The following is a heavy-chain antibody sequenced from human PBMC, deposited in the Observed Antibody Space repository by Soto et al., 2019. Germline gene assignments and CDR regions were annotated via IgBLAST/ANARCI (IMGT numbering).Heavy chain of an antibody. CDR1: GYTFTSYD. V-gene: IGHV1-8*01. CDR2: MNPNSGNT. J-gene: IGHJ4*02. Sequence: ASVKVSCKASGYTFTSYDINWVRLATGQGLEWMGWMNPNSGNTAYAQKYKGRVTMTRNTSISTAYMELSSLRSEDTAVYYCARDLGIAAAGKPKNFDYWGQGTLVTVSS. D-gene: IGHD6-13*01. CDR3: ARDLGIAAAGKPKNFDY.